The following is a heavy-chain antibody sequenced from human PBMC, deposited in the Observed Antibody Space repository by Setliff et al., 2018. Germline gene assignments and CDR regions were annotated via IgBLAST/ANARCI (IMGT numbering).Heavy chain of an antibody. CDR2: INHSGSS. CDR3: ASCRYQVPYDY. J-gene: IGHJ4*02. D-gene: IGHD2-2*01. CDR1: GGTFSDYY. Sequence: SETLSLTCAAYGGTFSDYYWTWIRQPPGKGLEWIGEINHSGSSNYNPSLKSRVTIFVDTSKNQFSLNLNSVTAADTGVYYCASCRYQVPYDYWGQGILVTVSS. V-gene: IGHV4-34*01.